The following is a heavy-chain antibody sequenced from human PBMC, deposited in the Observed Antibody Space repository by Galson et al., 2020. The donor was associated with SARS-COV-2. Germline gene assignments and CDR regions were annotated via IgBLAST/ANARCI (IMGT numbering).Heavy chain of an antibody. CDR2: ISYDGSNK. CDR1: GFSFNDYG. Sequence: GGSLRLSCVVSGFSFNDYGIHWVRQAPGKGLEWVALISYDGSNKQYGDSAKGRFTISRDNSKNTLYLQMNNLRTEDTAVYYCAKPGGRWAPSVYCDYWVQGTRGTVCS. D-gene: IGHD3-16*01. CDR3: AKPGGRWAPSVYCDY. J-gene: IGHJ4*02. V-gene: IGHV3-30*18.